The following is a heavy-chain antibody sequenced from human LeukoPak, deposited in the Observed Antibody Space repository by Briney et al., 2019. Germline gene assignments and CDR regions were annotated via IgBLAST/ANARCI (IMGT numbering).Heavy chain of an antibody. J-gene: IGHJ6*02. CDR3: ARGRQYSSSWSHGMDV. CDR1: GGSISSGGYS. Sequence: PSETLSLTCAVSGGSISSGGYSWSWIRQPPGKGLEWIGYIYHSGSTYYNPSLKSRVTISVDTSKNQFSLKLSSVTAADTAVYYCARGRQYSSSWSHGMDVWGQGTTVTVSS. CDR2: IYHSGST. D-gene: IGHD6-13*01. V-gene: IGHV4-30-2*01.